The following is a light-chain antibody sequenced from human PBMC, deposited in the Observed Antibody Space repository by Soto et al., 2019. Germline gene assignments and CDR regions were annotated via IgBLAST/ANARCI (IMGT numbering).Light chain of an antibody. CDR1: QDIAKN. V-gene: IGKV1-33*01. Sequence: IQMTQSPSSLSASVGDRVTITCQASQDIAKNLYWYQQKPGKAPKLLIYDAASLQTGVPSRFTGVGSELHVSVTIGSVQSEDIATYYCYQYHNLLPITFVHGKRLEIK. CDR2: DAA. J-gene: IGKJ5*01. CDR3: YQYHNLLPIT.